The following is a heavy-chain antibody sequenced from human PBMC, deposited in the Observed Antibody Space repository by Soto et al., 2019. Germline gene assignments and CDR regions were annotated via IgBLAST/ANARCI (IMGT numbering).Heavy chain of an antibody. V-gene: IGHV3-74*01. Sequence: PGGSLRLSCAASGFTFSSYWMHWVRQAPEKGLVWVSRINSDGSSTSYADSVKGRFTISRDNAKNTLYLQMNSLRAEDTAVYYCARDIAVAGSDYWGQGTLVTVSS. J-gene: IGHJ4*02. CDR1: GFTFSSYW. D-gene: IGHD6-19*01. CDR2: INSDGSST. CDR3: ARDIAVAGSDY.